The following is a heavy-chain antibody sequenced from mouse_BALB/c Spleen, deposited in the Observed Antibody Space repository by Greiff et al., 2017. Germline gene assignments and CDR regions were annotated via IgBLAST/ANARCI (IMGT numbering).Heavy chain of an antibody. CDR1: GFNIKDTY. CDR2: IDPANGNT. V-gene: IGHV14-3*02. CDR3: ARYYGSSEYLDY. D-gene: IGHD1-1*01. Sequence: VQLQQSGAELVKPGASVKLSCTASGFNIKDTYMHWVKQRPEQGLEWIGRIDPANGNTKYDPKFQGKATITADTSSNTAYLQLSSLTSEDTAVYYCARYYGSSEYLDYWGQGTTLTVSS. J-gene: IGHJ2*01.